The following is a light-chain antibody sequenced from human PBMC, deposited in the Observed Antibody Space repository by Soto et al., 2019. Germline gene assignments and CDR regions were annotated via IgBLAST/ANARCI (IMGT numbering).Light chain of an antibody. CDR1: SSNIGAGYD. CDR2: RNS. V-gene: IGLV1-40*01. Sequence: QPVLTQPPSVSGAPGQRVTISCTGSSSNIGAGYDVHWYQLLPGRAPKLLIFRNSDRPSGVPDRFSGSKSGTSASLAITGLQAEDEADYYCQSYDTSLSVVFGGGTKLTVL. CDR3: QSYDTSLSVV. J-gene: IGLJ3*02.